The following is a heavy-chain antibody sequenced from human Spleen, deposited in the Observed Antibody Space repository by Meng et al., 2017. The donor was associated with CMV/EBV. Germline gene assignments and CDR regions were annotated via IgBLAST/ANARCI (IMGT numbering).Heavy chain of an antibody. Sequence: GGSLRLSCTGSGFTLGDYAMSWVRQAPGKGLEWVGFIRNRAHGGTTEYAASVKGRFIISRDDSKSIAYLQMHSLKTEDTAVYYCTRELSTMVRGVMGYWGQGTLVTVSS. CDR1: GFTLGDYA. J-gene: IGHJ4*02. V-gene: IGHV3-49*04. D-gene: IGHD3-10*01. CDR3: TRELSTMVRGVMGY. CDR2: IRNRAHGGTT.